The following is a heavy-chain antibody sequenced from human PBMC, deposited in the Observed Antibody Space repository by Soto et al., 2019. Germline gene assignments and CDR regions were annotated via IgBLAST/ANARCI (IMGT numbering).Heavy chain of an antibody. V-gene: IGHV1-18*01. D-gene: IGHD2-21*01. CDR3: ARQPIVPTRVWWFDP. Sequence: QVQLVQSGAEVKKPGASVKVSCKASGYTFTSYGISWVRQAPGQGLEWMGWISAYNGNTNYAQKLQGRVTMTTDTSTRTAYMELRSLRSDDTAVYYCARQPIVPTRVWWFDPWGQGTLVTVSS. J-gene: IGHJ5*02. CDR2: ISAYNGNT. CDR1: GYTFTSYG.